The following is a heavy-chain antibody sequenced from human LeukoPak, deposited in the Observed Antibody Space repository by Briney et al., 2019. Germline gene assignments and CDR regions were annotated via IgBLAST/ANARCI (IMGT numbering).Heavy chain of an antibody. V-gene: IGHV3-23*01. J-gene: IGHJ4*02. Sequence: GGSLRLSCAASGFTFSDSAMHWVRQAPGRGLEWVSAISGGGDSAYYADSVKGRFTISRDNSRNTLYLQMNSLRAEDTAVYFCAKETRYSSGGVDYWGQGTLVTVSS. D-gene: IGHD6-19*01. CDR3: AKETRYSSGGVDY. CDR2: ISGGGDSA. CDR1: GFTFSDSA.